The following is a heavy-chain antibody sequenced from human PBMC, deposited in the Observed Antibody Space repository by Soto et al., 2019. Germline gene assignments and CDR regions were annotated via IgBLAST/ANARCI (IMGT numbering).Heavy chain of an antibody. CDR1: GGPLGSYS. CDR3: ARSQGSSTSLEIYYYYYCGMDV. Sequence: GASVKVSRKASGGPLGSYSISWVRQAPGQRLEWMGGIIPIPGTANYAQKFQGRVTIAADESTSTAYMELSSLRSEDTAVYYCARSQGSSTSLEIYYYYYCGMDVWGQGTTVTVSS. V-gene: IGHV1-69*13. J-gene: IGHJ6*02. D-gene: IGHD2-2*01. CDR2: IIPIPGTA.